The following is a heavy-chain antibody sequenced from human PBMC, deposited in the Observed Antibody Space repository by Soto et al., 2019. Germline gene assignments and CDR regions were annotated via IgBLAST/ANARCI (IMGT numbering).Heavy chain of an antibody. J-gene: IGHJ4*02. V-gene: IGHV4-59*01. CDR2: IYYSGST. Sequence: PSETLSLTCTVSGGSISSYYWSWIRQPPGKGLEWIGYIYYSGSTDYNPSLKSRVTISVDTSKNQFSLKLSSVTAADTAVYYCAGAHIEYSSSSPFDYWGQGTLVTVSS. CDR1: GGSISSYY. CDR3: AGAHIEYSSSSPFDY. D-gene: IGHD6-6*01.